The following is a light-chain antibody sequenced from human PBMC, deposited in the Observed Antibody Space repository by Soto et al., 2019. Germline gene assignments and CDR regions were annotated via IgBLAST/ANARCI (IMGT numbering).Light chain of an antibody. CDR3: QQANSFPIS. V-gene: IGKV1-12*01. CDR2: DAS. Sequence: DIQMTQSPSTLSASVGGRVTITCRASQSVGTWVAWYQQKPGNAPKFLIYDASTLQSGVPSRFSGSGSGTDFTLTISNLQPEDFATYYCQQANSFPISFGQGTRLEIK. J-gene: IGKJ5*01. CDR1: QSVGTW.